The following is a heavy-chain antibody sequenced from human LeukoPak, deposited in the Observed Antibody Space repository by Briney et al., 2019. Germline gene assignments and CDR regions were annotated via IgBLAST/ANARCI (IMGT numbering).Heavy chain of an antibody. J-gene: IGHJ5*02. CDR3: ARGFGDSRGTRFDP. CDR2: INHSGST. CDR1: GGSFSGYY. D-gene: IGHD3-22*01. Sequence: SETLSLTCAVYGGSFSGYYWSWIRQPPGKGLEWIGEINHSGSTNYNPSLKSRVTISVDTSKNQFSLKLSSVTAADTAVYYCARGFGDSRGTRFDPWGQGTLVTVSS. V-gene: IGHV4-34*01.